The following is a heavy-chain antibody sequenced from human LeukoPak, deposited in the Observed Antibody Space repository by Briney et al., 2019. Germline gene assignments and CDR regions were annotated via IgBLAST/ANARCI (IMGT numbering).Heavy chain of an antibody. D-gene: IGHD3-22*01. CDR3: ARLRLRYDSNGYSTSYEAADI. CDR1: GGSISPYY. Sequence: SETLSLTCTVSGGSISPYYWSWIRQPPGKGLGWIGYISYSGSTDYNPSLKSRVTMSVDTSTNQFSLKLSSVTAADTAVYYCARLRLRYDSNGYSTSYEAADIWGQGTVVTVSS. J-gene: IGHJ3*02. V-gene: IGHV4-59*08. CDR2: ISYSGST.